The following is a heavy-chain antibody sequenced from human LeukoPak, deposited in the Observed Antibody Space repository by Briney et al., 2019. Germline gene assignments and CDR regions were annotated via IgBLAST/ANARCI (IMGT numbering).Heavy chain of an antibody. CDR2: IKQDGSEK. CDR3: ARGVDDYGDYVWFADY. CDR1: GFTFSSYW. J-gene: IGHJ4*02. D-gene: IGHD4-17*01. Sequence: PGGSLRLSCAASGFTFSSYWMSWVRQAPGKGLEWVANIKQDGSEKYYVDSVKGRFTISRDNAKNSLYLQMNSLRAEDTAVYYCARGVDDYGDYVWFADYWGQGTLVTVSS. V-gene: IGHV3-7*01.